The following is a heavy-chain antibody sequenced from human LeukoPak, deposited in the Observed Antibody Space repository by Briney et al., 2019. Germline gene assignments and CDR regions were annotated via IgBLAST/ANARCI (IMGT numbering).Heavy chain of an antibody. J-gene: IGHJ4*02. CDR1: GFTFSNYN. Sequence: GGSLRLSCAASGFTFSNYNMNWVRQAPGKGLEWISYISTSSSTIYYADSVKGRFTISRDNANNSLYLQMNSLRAEDTAIYYCARKGLAVAAGLDYWGQGTLVTVSS. D-gene: IGHD6-19*01. CDR2: ISTSSSTI. CDR3: ARKGLAVAAGLDY. V-gene: IGHV3-48*01.